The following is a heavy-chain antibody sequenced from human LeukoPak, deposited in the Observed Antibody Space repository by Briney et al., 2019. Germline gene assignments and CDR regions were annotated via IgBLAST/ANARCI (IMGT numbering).Heavy chain of an antibody. CDR1: GFTFSIYA. Sequence: PGGSLRFSCAASGFTFSIYAMSWVRQAPGKGLEWIGYIYYSGSTNYNPSLKSRVTISVDTSKNQFSLKLSSVTAADTAVYYCAKDGVGATTRSEYFQHWGQGTLVTVSS. CDR2: IYYSGST. D-gene: IGHD1-26*01. CDR3: AKDGVGATTRSEYFQH. J-gene: IGHJ1*01. V-gene: IGHV4-59*12.